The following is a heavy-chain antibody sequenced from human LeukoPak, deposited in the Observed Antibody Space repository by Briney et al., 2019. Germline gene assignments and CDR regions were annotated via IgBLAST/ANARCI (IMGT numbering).Heavy chain of an antibody. D-gene: IGHD3-16*02. J-gene: IGHJ4*02. CDR2: IKPKTDGGTT. V-gene: IGHV3-15*07. CDR1: GFTFSNAY. Sequence: GGSLRLSCAASGFTFSNAYMNWVRQAPGKGLEWVGRIKPKTDGGTTDYAAPVKGRFTISRDDSKNTLYLQMNSLKTEDTAVYYCTTDLEHYDYVWGSYRSYYFDYWGQGTLVTVSS. CDR3: TTDLEHYDYVWGSYRSYYFDY.